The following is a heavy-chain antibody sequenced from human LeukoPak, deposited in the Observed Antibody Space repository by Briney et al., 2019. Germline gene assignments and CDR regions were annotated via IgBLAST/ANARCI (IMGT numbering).Heavy chain of an antibody. D-gene: IGHD6-13*01. CDR1: GGSISSSNW. Sequence: PSETLPLTCAVSGGSISSSNWWSWVRQPPGKGLEWIGEIYHSGSTNYNPSLKSRVTISVDKSKNQFSLKLSSVTAADTAVYYCARGVGAAGTDWFDPWGQGTLVTVSS. CDR2: IYHSGST. CDR3: ARGVGAAGTDWFDP. J-gene: IGHJ5*02. V-gene: IGHV4-4*02.